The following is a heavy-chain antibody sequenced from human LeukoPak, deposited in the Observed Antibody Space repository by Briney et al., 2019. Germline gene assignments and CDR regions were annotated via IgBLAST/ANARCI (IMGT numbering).Heavy chain of an antibody. CDR2: INHSGST. D-gene: IGHD3-10*01. V-gene: IGHV4-34*01. J-gene: IGHJ4*02. Sequence: SGTLSLTCAVYGGSFSGYYWSWIRQPPGKGLEWIGEINHSGSTNYNPSLKSRVTISVDTSKDQFSLKLSSVTAADTAVYYCARGLRGSGSYYGYWGQGTLVTVSS. CDR3: ARGLRGSGSYYGY. CDR1: GGSFSGYY.